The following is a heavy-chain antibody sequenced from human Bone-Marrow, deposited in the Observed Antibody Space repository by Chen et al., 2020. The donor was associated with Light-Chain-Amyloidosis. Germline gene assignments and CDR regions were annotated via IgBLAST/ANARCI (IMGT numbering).Heavy chain of an antibody. V-gene: IGHV1-46*01. Sequence: EVKKPGASVKVSCKTSGYAFTSYYLHWVRLAPGQGVEWMGIINPGDGSTTYAQKFQGRVSMTRDTSRSTVYMELSSLRSEDTAVYYCARDHMVRGVINIGYYYYAMDVWGQGTTVTVSS. CDR2: INPGDGST. J-gene: IGHJ6*02. CDR3: ARDHMVRGVINIGYYYYAMDV. CDR1: GYAFTSYY. D-gene: IGHD3-10*01.